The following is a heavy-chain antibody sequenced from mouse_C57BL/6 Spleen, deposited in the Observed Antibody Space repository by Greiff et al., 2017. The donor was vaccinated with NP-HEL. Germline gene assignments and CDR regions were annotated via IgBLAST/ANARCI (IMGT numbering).Heavy chain of an antibody. CDR1: GFTFSSYG. D-gene: IGHD4-1*02. CDR2: ISSGGSYT. J-gene: IGHJ2*01. CDR3: ARQSTGTGYFDY. Sequence: EVQGVESGGDLVKPGASLKLSCAASGFTFSSYGMSWVRQTPDKRLEWVATISSGGSYTYYPDSVKGRFTISRDTAKNTLYLQMSSLKSEDTAMYYCARQSTGTGYFDYWGQGTTLTVSS. V-gene: IGHV5-6*01.